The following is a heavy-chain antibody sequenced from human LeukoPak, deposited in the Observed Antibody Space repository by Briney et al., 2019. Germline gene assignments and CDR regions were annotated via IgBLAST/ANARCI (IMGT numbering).Heavy chain of an antibody. CDR2: ISSNSSYI. Sequence: GGSLRLSCAASGFTFSSYSMNWVRQAPGKGLEWVSSISSNSSYIYYADSVKGRFTISRDNAKNSLYLQMNSLRAEDTAVYYCARDIRGERPTTSLDYWGQGTLVTVSS. J-gene: IGHJ4*02. CDR3: ARDIRGERPTTSLDY. D-gene: IGHD3-10*01. CDR1: GFTFSSYS. V-gene: IGHV3-21*01.